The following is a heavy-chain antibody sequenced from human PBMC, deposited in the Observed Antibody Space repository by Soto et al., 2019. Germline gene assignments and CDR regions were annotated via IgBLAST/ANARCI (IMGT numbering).Heavy chain of an antibody. CDR1: GYTFTGYY. CDR2: VNPKSGGS. D-gene: IGHD5-12*01. V-gene: IGHV1-2*02. J-gene: IGHJ4*02. Sequence: QVQLVQSGAEVKKPGASVKVSCRASGYTFTGYYIHWVRQAPGQGLEWTGWVNPKSGGSNYGQRFQGRVTMTRDTSISTAYMELSSLTYDDTAVYYCARANSGDDDEFDYWGQGTLVTVSS. CDR3: ARANSGDDDEFDY.